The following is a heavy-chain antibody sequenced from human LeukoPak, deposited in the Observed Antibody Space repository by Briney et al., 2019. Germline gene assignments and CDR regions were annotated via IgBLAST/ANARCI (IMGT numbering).Heavy chain of an antibody. Sequence: GGSLRLSCAASGFNFSSYWMSWVRQAPGKGLEWVANIKQDGSEKYYVDSVKGRFTISRDKAKNSLYLQMNNLRAEDTAVYYCAKYNGYDFDYWGQGTLVTVSS. D-gene: IGHD5-12*01. V-gene: IGHV3-7*03. J-gene: IGHJ4*02. CDR3: AKYNGYDFDY. CDR2: IKQDGSEK. CDR1: GFNFSSYW.